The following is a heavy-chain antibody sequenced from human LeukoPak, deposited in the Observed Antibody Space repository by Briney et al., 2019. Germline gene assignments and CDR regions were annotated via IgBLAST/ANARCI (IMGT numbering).Heavy chain of an antibody. D-gene: IGHD2-21*02. CDR2: ISYDGSNK. J-gene: IGHJ3*02. Sequence: PGRSLRLSCAASGFTFSSYAMHWVRQAPGKGLEWVAVISYDGSNKYYADSVKGRFTISRDNSKNTLYLQMNSLIAEDTAVYYCARAGVVTAILGAFDIWGQGTMVTVSS. CDR1: GFTFSSYA. CDR3: ARAGVVTAILGAFDI. V-gene: IGHV3-30-3*01.